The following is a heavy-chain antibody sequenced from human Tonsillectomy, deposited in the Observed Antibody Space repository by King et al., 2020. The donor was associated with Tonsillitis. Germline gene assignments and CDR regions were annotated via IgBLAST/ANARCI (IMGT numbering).Heavy chain of an antibody. CDR2: LCWSDVK. D-gene: IGHD2-15*01. Sequence: TLKESGPTLVKPTQTLTLTCTFSGFSLSTSGVGVGWIRQPPGKALDWLALLCWSDVKRYMPSLKSRLTITKDTSKNRVVLTMTNMDPVDTAIYFCAHTFLFRGYCNGDRCQDFDYWGQGTLVTVSS. CDR1: GFSLSTSGVG. V-gene: IGHV2-5*01. J-gene: IGHJ4*02. CDR3: AHTFLFRGYCNGDRCQDFDY.